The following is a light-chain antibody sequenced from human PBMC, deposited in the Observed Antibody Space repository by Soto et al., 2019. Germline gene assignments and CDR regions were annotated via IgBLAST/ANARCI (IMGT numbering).Light chain of an antibody. CDR2: DDT. J-gene: IGLJ3*02. CDR3: YSTDTSPDHRGV. CDR1: ALPKNY. Sequence: SYELRQPPSVSVSPGQTARITCSGEALPKNYAFWYQQKSGQAPVLVIFDDTTRPSGIPQRFSGSSSGTLATLTISGAQVEDEADYFCYSTDTSPDHRGVFGGGTKVTVL. V-gene: IGLV3-10*01.